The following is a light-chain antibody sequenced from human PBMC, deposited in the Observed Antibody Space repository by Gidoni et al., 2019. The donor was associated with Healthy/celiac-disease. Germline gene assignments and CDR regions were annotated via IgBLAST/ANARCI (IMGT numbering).Light chain of an antibody. Sequence: DLQMTPSRSSLSASVGDRVTITCRASQSISSYLNWYQQKPGKAPKLLIYAASSLQSGVPSRFSGSGSGTDFTLTISSLQPEDFATYYCQQSYSTPRFGQGTKVEIK. V-gene: IGKV1-39*01. J-gene: IGKJ1*01. CDR1: QSISSY. CDR2: AAS. CDR3: QQSYSTPR.